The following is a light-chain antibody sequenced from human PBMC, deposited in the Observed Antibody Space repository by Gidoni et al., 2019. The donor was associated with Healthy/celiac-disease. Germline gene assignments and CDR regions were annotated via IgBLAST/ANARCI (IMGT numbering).Light chain of an antibody. CDR1: QSVSSY. Sequence: EIVLTQSPATLSLSPGERATLSCRASQSVSSYLAWYQQKPGQAPRLLIYDASNRATGIPARFSGSGSGTDFTLTISSLEPEDCAVYYCQQRSNWPPRTFGQGTKVEIK. J-gene: IGKJ1*01. V-gene: IGKV3-11*01. CDR2: DAS. CDR3: QQRSNWPPRT.